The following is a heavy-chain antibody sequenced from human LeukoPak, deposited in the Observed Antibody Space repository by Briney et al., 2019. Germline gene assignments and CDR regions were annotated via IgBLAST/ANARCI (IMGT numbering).Heavy chain of an antibody. CDR1: GGSISSYY. Sequence: SETLSLTCTVSGGSISSYYWSWSRQPPGKGLEWIGYIYYSGSTNYNPSLKSRVTISVDTSKNQFSLKLSSVTAADTAVYYCASTSLFPHSSGWNDVDYWGQGTLVTVSS. CDR3: ASTSLFPHSSGWNDVDY. D-gene: IGHD6-19*01. J-gene: IGHJ4*02. CDR2: IYYSGST. V-gene: IGHV4-59*01.